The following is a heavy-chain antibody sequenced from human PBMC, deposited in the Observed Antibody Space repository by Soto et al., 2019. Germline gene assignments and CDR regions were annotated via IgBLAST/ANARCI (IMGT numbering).Heavy chain of an antibody. CDR3: GRLPTYSRDWQGYHYYGVDV. Sequence: QLQLQESGPGLVKPSETLSLTCTVSGDSIRSGSYYWGWIRQPPGKALEWIGSLYSGTTYYNPSLQSRVPVLVDTYNSQFSLKLRSVTAADTAVYYCGRLPTYSRDWQGYHYYGVDVWGQGTAVTVFS. V-gene: IGHV4-39*01. D-gene: IGHD3-16*02. J-gene: IGHJ6*02. CDR2: LYSGTT. CDR1: GDSIRSGSYY.